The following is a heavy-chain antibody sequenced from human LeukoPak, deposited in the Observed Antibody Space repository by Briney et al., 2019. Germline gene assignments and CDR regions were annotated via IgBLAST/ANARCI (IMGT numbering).Heavy chain of an antibody. V-gene: IGHV4-34*01. CDR1: GGSFSGYY. Sequence: SETLSLTCAVYGGSFSGYYWSWIRQPPGKGLEWIGEINHSGSTNYNPSLKSRVTMSVDKSNNQFSLKLTSVTAADTAVYYCAKDIGSSTPRDYWGQGTLVTVSS. D-gene: IGHD6-13*01. J-gene: IGHJ4*02. CDR2: INHSGST. CDR3: AKDIGSSTPRDY.